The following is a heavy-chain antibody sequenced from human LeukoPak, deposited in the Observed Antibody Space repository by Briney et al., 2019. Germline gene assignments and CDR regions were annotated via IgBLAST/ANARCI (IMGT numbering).Heavy chain of an antibody. CDR3: AIIVGASGAFDI. CDR1: GHTFTSYA. J-gene: IGHJ3*02. CDR2: INAGNGNT. V-gene: IGHV1-3*01. D-gene: IGHD1-26*01. Sequence: ASVNVSCKASGHTFTSYAMHWVRQAPGQRLEWMGWINAGNGNTKYSQKFQGRVTITRDTSASTAYMELSSLRSEDTAVYYCAIIVGASGAFDIWGQGTMVTVSS.